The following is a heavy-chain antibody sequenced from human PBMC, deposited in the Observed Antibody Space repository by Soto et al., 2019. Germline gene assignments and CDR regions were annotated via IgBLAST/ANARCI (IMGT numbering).Heavy chain of an antibody. CDR2: IIPIFGTA. V-gene: IGHV1-69*13. CDR3: ARDRAPTDDAFDI. Sequence: SVKVSCKASGGTFSSYAISWVRQAPGQGLEWMGGIIPIFGTANYAQKFQGRVTITADESTSTAYMELSSLRSEDTAVYYCARDRAPTDDAFDIWGQGTMVTVSS. J-gene: IGHJ3*02. D-gene: IGHD4-17*01. CDR1: GGTFSSYA.